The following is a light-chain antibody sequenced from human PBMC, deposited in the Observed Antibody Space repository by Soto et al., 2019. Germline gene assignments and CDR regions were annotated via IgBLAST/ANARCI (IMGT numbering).Light chain of an antibody. CDR1: SSDVGGYNY. CDR2: DVN. V-gene: IGLV2-11*01. J-gene: IGLJ2*01. CDR3: YSYAGTSTVI. Sequence: QPVLTQPRSVSGSPGQSVTISCTGTSSDVGGYNYVSWYQQHPDKAPKLMIYDVNKRPSGVPDRFSGSKSGNTASLTISGLQAEDEADYYCYSYAGTSTVIFGGGTKVTVL.